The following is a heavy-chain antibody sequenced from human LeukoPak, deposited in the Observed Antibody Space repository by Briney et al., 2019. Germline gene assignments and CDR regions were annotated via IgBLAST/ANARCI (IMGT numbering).Heavy chain of an antibody. CDR1: GFTFSSYS. CDR3: ARGAYPYDFWSGYREYYYMDV. D-gene: IGHD3-3*01. CDR2: ISSSSSYI. V-gene: IGHV3-21*01. Sequence: PGGSLRLSCAASGFTFSSYSMNWVRQAPGKGLGWVSSISSSSSYIYYADSVKGRFTISRDNAKNSLYLQMNSLRAEDTAVYYCARGAYPYDFWSGYREYYYMDVWGKGTTVTVSS. J-gene: IGHJ6*03.